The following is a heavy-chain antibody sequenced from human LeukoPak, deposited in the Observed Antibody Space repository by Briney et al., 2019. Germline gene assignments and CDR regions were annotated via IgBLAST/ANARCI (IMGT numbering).Heavy chain of an antibody. CDR3: ARDYGGNSIDY. CDR2: IKQDGSET. V-gene: IGHV3-7*05. Sequence: TGGSLRLSCAASGFPFSSYWMNWVRQAPGKGLEWVANIKQDGSETYYVDSVKGRFTISRDNAKNSLYLQMNGLRDEDTAVYYCARDYGGNSIDYWGQGTLVTVSS. D-gene: IGHD4-23*01. J-gene: IGHJ4*02. CDR1: GFPFSSYW.